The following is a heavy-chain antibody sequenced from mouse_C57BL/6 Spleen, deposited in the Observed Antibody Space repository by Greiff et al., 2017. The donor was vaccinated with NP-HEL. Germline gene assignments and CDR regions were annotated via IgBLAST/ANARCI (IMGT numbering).Heavy chain of an antibody. CDR3: ARLGSSGYVPFAY. Sequence: VQLQQSGAELVKPGASVKISCKASGYAFSSYWMNWVKQRPGKGLEWIGQIYPGDGDTNYNGKFKGKATLTADKSSSTAYMQLSSLTSEDSAVYFCARLGSSGYVPFAYWGQGTLVTVSA. J-gene: IGHJ3*01. CDR2: IYPGDGDT. V-gene: IGHV1-80*01. CDR1: GYAFSSYW. D-gene: IGHD3-2*02.